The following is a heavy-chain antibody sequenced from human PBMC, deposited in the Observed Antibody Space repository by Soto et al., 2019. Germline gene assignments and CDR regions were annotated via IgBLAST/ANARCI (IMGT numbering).Heavy chain of an antibody. CDR3: AREFYYGSGSDNWFDP. V-gene: IGHV1-69*06. CDR2: IIPIFGTA. J-gene: IGHJ5*02. D-gene: IGHD3-10*01. CDR1: GGTFSSYA. Sequence: SVKVSCKASGGTFSSYAISWVRQAPGQGLEWMGGIIPIFGTANYAQKFQGRVTITADKSTSTAYMELSSLRSEDTAVYYCAREFYYGSGSDNWFDPWGQGTLVTVS.